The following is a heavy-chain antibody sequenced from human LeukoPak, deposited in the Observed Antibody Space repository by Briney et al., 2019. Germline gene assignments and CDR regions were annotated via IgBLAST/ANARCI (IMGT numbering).Heavy chain of an antibody. D-gene: IGHD5-18*01. CDR3: AKMPKTETWIQLWSTYYFDY. Sequence: PGGSLRLSCAASGFTFSSYAMSWVRQAPGKGLEWVSAISGSGGSTYYADSVKGRFTISRDNSKNTLYLQMNSLRAEDTAVYYCAKMPKTETWIQLWSTYYFDYWGQGTLVTVSS. CDR1: GFTFSSYA. V-gene: IGHV3-23*01. CDR2: ISGSGGST. J-gene: IGHJ4*02.